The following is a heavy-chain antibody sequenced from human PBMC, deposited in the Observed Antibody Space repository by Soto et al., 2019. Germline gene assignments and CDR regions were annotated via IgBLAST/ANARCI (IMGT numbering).Heavy chain of an antibody. CDR3: ALNTGRWLHDNEPGSDY. CDR1: GFSLSTSGMR. CDR2: IDWDDDK. Sequence: GSGPTLVNPTQTLTLTCTFSGFSLSTSGMRVSWIRQPPGKALEWLARIDWDDDKFYSTSLKTRLTISKDTSKNQVVLTMTNMDPVDTATYYCALNTGRWLHDNEPGSDYWGQGTLVTVSS. V-gene: IGHV2-70*04. D-gene: IGHD3-10*01. J-gene: IGHJ4*02.